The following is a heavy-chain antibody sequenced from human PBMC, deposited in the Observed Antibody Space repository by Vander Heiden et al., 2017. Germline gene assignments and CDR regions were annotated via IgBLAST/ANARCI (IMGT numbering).Heavy chain of an antibody. J-gene: IGHJ1*01. Sequence: EVQLVESGGGLVQHDKCLRLSCAASGFTFDDYTMHWVRQAPGKGLEWVSGISWNSGSVGYADSVKGRFTISRDNAKNSLYLQMNSLRVEDTALYYCAKVQDCTNGVCSTWGQGTLVTVSS. CDR1: GFTFDDYT. V-gene: IGHV3-9*01. CDR3: AKVQDCTNGVCST. CDR2: ISWNSGSV. D-gene: IGHD2-8*01.